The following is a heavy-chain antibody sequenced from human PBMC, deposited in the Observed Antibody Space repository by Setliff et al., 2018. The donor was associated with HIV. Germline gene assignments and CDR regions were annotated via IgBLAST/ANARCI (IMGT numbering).Heavy chain of an antibody. V-gene: IGHV1-69*13. CDR2: IIPIFSTT. D-gene: IGHD4-4*01. CDR3: ARDEGMTTRRGRFDP. CDR1: GYTFTSYG. Sequence: SVKVSCKASGYTFTSYGINWVREAPGQGLEWMGGIIPIFSTTTYAQKFQGRVTITADESTSTVYMELSSLRSDDTAVYYCARDEGMTTRRGRFDPWGQGTLVTVSS. J-gene: IGHJ5*02.